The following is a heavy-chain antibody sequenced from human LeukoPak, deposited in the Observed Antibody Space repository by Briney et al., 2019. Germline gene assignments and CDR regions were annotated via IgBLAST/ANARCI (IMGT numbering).Heavy chain of an antibody. D-gene: IGHD3-10*01. CDR2: INSDGSTT. CDR1: GLTFSSYW. J-gene: IGHJ4*02. Sequence: GGSLRLSCAASGLTFSSYWMHWVRQAPGKGLVWVSRINSDGSTTTYADSVKGRFTISRDNAKNSLFLQMNSLRAEDTAVYYCARDQYYASGSYYNSSKGYFDYWGQGTLVTVSS. V-gene: IGHV3-74*01. CDR3: ARDQYYASGSYYNSSKGYFDY.